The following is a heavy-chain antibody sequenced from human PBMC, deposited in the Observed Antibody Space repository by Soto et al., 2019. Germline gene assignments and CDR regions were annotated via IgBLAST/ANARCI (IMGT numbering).Heavy chain of an antibody. D-gene: IGHD5-12*01. CDR3: ASQDGYKYYYGMDV. CDR2: IYYSGST. J-gene: IGHJ6*02. Sequence: QLQLQESGPGLVKPSETLSLTCTVSGGSISSSSYYWGWIRQPPGKGLEWIGSIYYSGSTYYNPSLKSRVTISVDTSKNQSSLKLSSVTAADTAVYYCASQDGYKYYYGMDVWGQGTTVTVSS. CDR1: GGSISSSSYY. V-gene: IGHV4-39*01.